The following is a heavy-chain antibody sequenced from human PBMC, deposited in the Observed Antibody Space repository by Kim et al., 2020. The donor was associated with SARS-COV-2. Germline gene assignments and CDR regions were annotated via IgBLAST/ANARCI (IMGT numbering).Heavy chain of an antibody. CDR1: GGSVSSGSYY. Sequence: SETLSLTCTVSGGSVSSGSYYWSWIRQPPGKGLEWIGYIYYSGSTNYNPSLKSRVTISVDTSKNQFSLKLSSVTAADTAVYYCARVKGGSSWHNWFDPWGQGTLVTVSS. D-gene: IGHD6-13*01. J-gene: IGHJ5*02. CDR2: IYYSGST. V-gene: IGHV4-61*01. CDR3: ARVKGGSSWHNWFDP.